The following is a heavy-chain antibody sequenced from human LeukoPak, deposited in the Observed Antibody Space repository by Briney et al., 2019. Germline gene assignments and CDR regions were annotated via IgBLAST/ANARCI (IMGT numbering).Heavy chain of an antibody. CDR2: ISWNSGSI. CDR3: AKDRGAAGDMAFDI. J-gene: IGHJ3*02. V-gene: IGHV3-9*03. Sequence: GRSLRLPCAASGFTFDDYAMHWVRQAPGKGLEWVSGISWNSGSIGYADSVKGRFTISRDNAKNSLYLQMNSLRAEDMALYYCAKDRGAAGDMAFDIWGQGTMVTVSS. CDR1: GFTFDDYA. D-gene: IGHD6-13*01.